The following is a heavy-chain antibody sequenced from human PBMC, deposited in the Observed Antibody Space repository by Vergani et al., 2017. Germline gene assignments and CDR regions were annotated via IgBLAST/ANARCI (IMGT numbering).Heavy chain of an antibody. D-gene: IGHD3-9*01. CDR1: GYTFTGYY. J-gene: IGHJ4*02. CDR2: INPNSGGT. V-gene: IGHV1-2*02. CDR3: ARVRASVRYFDWLGD. Sequence: QVQLVQSGAEVKKPGASVKVSCKASGYTFTGYYMHWVRQAPGQGLEWMGWINPNSGGTNYAQKFQGRVTMTRDTSISTAYMELSRLRSDDTAVYYCARVRASVRYFDWLGDWGQGTLVTVYS.